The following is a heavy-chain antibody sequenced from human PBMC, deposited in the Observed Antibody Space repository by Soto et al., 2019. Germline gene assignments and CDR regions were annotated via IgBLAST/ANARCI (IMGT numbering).Heavy chain of an antibody. CDR3: ARDPGEMATTYRYYYYGMDV. Sequence: QVQLVQSGAEVKKPGSSVKVSCNASGGTFSSYAISWVRQAPGQGLEWMGGIIPIFGTANYAQKFQGRVTITADESTSTAYMELSSLRSEDTAVYYCARDPGEMATTYRYYYYGMDVWGQGTTVTVSS. D-gene: IGHD5-12*01. V-gene: IGHV1-69*12. CDR2: IIPIFGTA. J-gene: IGHJ6*02. CDR1: GGTFSSYA.